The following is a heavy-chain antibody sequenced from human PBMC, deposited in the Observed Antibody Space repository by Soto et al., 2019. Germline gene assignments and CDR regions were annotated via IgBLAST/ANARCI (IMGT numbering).Heavy chain of an antibody. D-gene: IGHD3-3*01. CDR2: IYTSGST. CDR3: ARDGDFWSGSYAFDI. V-gene: IGHV4-4*07. Sequence: QVQLQESGPGLAKPSEPLSLTCTVSGGSISSYFWSWIRQPAGKGLEWIGRIYTSGSTNYNPALKSRVTRSVDTSKNQFSLRLSSVTAADTAVYYGARDGDFWSGSYAFDIWGQGTMVTVSS. CDR1: GGSISSYF. J-gene: IGHJ3*02.